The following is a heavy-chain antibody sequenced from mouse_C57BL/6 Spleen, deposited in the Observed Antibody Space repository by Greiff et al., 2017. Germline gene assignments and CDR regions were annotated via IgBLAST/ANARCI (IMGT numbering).Heavy chain of an antibody. CDR1: GFTFSSYA. CDR3: ARDHCNYLYWYFDV. CDR2: ISDGGSYT. J-gene: IGHJ1*03. D-gene: IGHD2-1*01. V-gene: IGHV5-4*01. Sequence: EVMLVESGGGLVKPGGSLKLSCAASGFTFSSYAMSWVRQTPEKRLEWVATISDGGSYTYYPDNVKGRFTISRDNAENNLYLQMSHLKSEDTAMYYCARDHCNYLYWYFDVWGTGTTVTVSS.